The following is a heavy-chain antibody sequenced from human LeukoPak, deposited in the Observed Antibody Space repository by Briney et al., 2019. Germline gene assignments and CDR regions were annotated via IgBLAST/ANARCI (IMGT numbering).Heavy chain of an antibody. CDR3: ARVYMKQASAS. V-gene: IGHV3-7*01. CDR2: INEDGNEK. D-gene: IGHD3-10*01. CDR1: GFSFSSYW. J-gene: IGHJ4*02. Sequence: PGGSLRLSCAASGFSFSSYWLSWVRQATGKGLEWVANINEDGNEKYYVDSVKGRFTISRDNAKNSLYLQMSRLGAEDTAVYYCARVYMKQASASWGQGTLVTVSS.